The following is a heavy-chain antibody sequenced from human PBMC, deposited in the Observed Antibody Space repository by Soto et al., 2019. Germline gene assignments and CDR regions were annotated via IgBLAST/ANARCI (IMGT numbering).Heavy chain of an antibody. CDR1: GGTFNTFV. D-gene: IGHD1-26*01. J-gene: IGHJ6*02. V-gene: IGHV1-69*01. Sequence: QVQLVQSGAEVKKPGSSAKVSCKASGGTFNTFVFTWVRQAPGQGFEWMGGVIPLFNTPDYAQKFQGRVTITADESTSTVYLELSGLSSDDTAVYFCGLASKWELLGYFYGMDVWGQGTTVIVSS. CDR3: GLASKWELLGYFYGMDV. CDR2: VIPLFNTP.